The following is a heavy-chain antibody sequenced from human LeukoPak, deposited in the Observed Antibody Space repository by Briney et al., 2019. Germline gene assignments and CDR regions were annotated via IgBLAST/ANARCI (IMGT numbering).Heavy chain of an antibody. Sequence: PGGSLRLSCPASGFTFSSYWMYWVRQAPGKGLVWVSHINGDGSSTSYADSVKGRFTISRDNAKNTLCLQMNSLRVEDTAVYYCAGGQWLVSHWYFDLWGRGTLVTVPS. CDR3: AGGQWLVSHWYFDL. D-gene: IGHD6-19*01. V-gene: IGHV3-74*01. CDR2: INGDGSST. J-gene: IGHJ2*01. CDR1: GFTFSSYW.